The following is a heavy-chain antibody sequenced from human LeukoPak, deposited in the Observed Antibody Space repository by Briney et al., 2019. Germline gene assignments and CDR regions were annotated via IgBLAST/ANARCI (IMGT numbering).Heavy chain of an antibody. Sequence: PSETLSLTCTVSGGSISSSSYYWGWIRQPPGKGLEWIGSIYYSGSTYYNPSLKSRVTISVDTSKNQFSLKLSSVTAADTAVYYCARGGIYCSSTSCYYNWFDPWGQGTLVTVSS. CDR2: IYYSGST. V-gene: IGHV4-39*07. J-gene: IGHJ5*02. D-gene: IGHD2-2*01. CDR1: GGSISSSSYY. CDR3: ARGGIYCSSTSCYYNWFDP.